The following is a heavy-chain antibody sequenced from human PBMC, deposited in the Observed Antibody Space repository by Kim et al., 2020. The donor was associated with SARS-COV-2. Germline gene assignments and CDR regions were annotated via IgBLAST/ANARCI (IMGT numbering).Heavy chain of an antibody. V-gene: IGHV1-69*13. Sequence: SVKVSCKASGGTFSSYAISWVRQAPGQGLEWMGGIIPIFGTANYAQKFQGRVTITADESTSTAYMELSSLRSEDTAVYYCARVGALASHCTGGVCIHCAFDIWGQGTMVTVSS. J-gene: IGHJ3*02. CDR2: IIPIFGTA. CDR3: ARVGALASHCTGGVCIHCAFDI. D-gene: IGHD2-8*02. CDR1: GGTFSSYA.